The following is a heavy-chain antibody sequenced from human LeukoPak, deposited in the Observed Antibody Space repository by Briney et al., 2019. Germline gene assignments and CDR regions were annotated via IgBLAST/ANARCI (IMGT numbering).Heavy chain of an antibody. V-gene: IGHV3-9*01. Sequence: PGGSLRLSCAASGFTFDDYAMHWVRQAPGRGLEWVSGISWNSGSIDYADSVKGRFTISRDNAKNSLYLQMNSLRAEDTAVYYCARGKTPAVTTPFDHWGQGTLVTVSS. D-gene: IGHD4-17*01. CDR1: GFTFDDYA. J-gene: IGHJ4*02. CDR3: ARGKTPAVTTPFDH. CDR2: ISWNSGSI.